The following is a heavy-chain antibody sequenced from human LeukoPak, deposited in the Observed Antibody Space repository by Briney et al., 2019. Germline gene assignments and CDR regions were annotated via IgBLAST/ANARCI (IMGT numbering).Heavy chain of an antibody. CDR1: GFTFSKYD. J-gene: IGHJ4*02. CDR2: IDRGVGST. V-gene: IGHV3-23*01. D-gene: IGHD4-23*01. CDR3: AGYGGNSF. Sequence: PGGSLRLSCAASGFTFSKYDLSWVRQAPGKGLECVSAIDRGVGSTYYADSVKGRFTISRDNSKNTVYLQMNSLRAEDTAVYHCAGYGGNSFWGQGTLVTVSS.